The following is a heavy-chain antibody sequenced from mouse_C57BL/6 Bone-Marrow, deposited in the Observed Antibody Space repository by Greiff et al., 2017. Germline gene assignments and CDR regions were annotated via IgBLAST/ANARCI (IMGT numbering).Heavy chain of an antibody. CDR2: INPSTGGT. D-gene: IGHD1-1*01. J-gene: IGHJ2*01. CDR3: ERGGVTTVVAHYFDY. Sequence: VQLQQSGPELVKPGASVKISCKASGYSFTGYYMNWVKQSPEKSLEWIGEINPSTGGTTYNPKFKAKATLTVDQSSSTAYMQLKSLTSEDSAVYSGERGGVTTVVAHYFDYWGQGTTLTVSS. CDR1: GYSFTGYY. V-gene: IGHV1-42*01.